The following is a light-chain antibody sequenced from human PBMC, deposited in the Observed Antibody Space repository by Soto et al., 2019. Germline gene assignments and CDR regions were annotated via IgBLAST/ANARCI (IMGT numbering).Light chain of an antibody. Sequence: IQMTQSPTTLSASVGDRVTITCRASQSISSWLAWYQQEPGKAPKFLIYAASSLQSGVPSRFSGSGSGTDFTLTISSLQPEDFATYYCQQGYSNPQTFGQGTKADI. V-gene: IGKV1-39*01. CDR2: AAS. CDR3: QQGYSNPQT. CDR1: QSISSW. J-gene: IGKJ1*01.